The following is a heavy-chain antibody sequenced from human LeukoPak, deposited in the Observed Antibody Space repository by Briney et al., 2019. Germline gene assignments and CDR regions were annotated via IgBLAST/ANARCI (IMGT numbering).Heavy chain of an antibody. CDR1: GFTFSSYG. D-gene: IGHD3-9*01. Sequence: PGRSLRLSCAASGFTFSSYGMHWVRQAPGKGLEWVAVISYDGSNKYYADSVKGRFTISRDNSKNTLYLQMNSLRAEDTAVYYCAKDRNFDWSLDYWGQGTLVTVSS. V-gene: IGHV3-30*18. CDR3: AKDRNFDWSLDY. CDR2: ISYDGSNK. J-gene: IGHJ4*02.